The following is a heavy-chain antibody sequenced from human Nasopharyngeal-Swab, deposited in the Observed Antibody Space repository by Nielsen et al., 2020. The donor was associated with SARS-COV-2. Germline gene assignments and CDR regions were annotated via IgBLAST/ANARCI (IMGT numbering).Heavy chain of an antibody. V-gene: IGHV3-21*01. CDR1: GFTSISYS. CDR3: ARGASDYGSGSYFAEDYYYYGMDV. Sequence: GGSLRLSCAASGFTSISYSMNWSRQAPGRGLGWVSSISSSSSYIYYADSVKGRFTISRDNAKNSLYLQMNSLRAEDTAVYYCARGASDYGSGSYFAEDYYYYGMDVWGQGTTVTVSS. CDR2: ISSSSSYI. D-gene: IGHD3-10*01. J-gene: IGHJ6*02.